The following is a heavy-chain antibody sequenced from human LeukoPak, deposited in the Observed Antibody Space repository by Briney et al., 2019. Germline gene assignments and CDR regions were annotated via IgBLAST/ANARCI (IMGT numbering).Heavy chain of an antibody. D-gene: IGHD3-10*01. J-gene: IGHJ6*02. CDR1: GFTFSSYS. CDR2: ISSSSSTI. CDR3: ARDCEWCGSGSYPTLLFRYYGMDV. V-gene: IGHV3-48*01. Sequence: GGSLRLSCAASGFTFSSYSMIWVRQAPGKGLEWVSYISSSSSTIYYADSVKGRFTISRDNAKNSLYLQMNSLRAEDTAVYYCARDCEWCGSGSYPTLLFRYYGMDVWGQGTTVTVSS.